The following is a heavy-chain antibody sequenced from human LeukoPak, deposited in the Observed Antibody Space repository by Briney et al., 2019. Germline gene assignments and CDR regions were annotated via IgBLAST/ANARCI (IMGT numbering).Heavy chain of an antibody. CDR3: ARGSAVVVIWYYYGMDV. D-gene: IGHD3-22*01. CDR2: MNPNSGNT. J-gene: IGHJ6*02. CDR1: GYAFTSYD. V-gene: IGHV1-8*01. Sequence: ASVKVSCKASGYAFTSYDINWVRQATGQGLEWMGWMNPNSGNTGYAQKFQGRVTMTRNTSISTAYMELSSLRSEDTAVYYCARGSAVVVIWYYYGMDVWGQGTTVTVSS.